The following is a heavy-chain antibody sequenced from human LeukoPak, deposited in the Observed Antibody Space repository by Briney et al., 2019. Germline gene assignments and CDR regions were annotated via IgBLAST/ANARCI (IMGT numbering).Heavy chain of an antibody. Sequence: SVKVSCKASGGTFSNYAITWVRQAPGQGLEWMGGIVPILGITDYAQKFQDRVTISADKSTSTVYMELSSLTSEDTAVYYCARTPNRVDWYFDLWGRGTVVAVSS. J-gene: IGHJ2*01. D-gene: IGHD2/OR15-2a*01. CDR3: ARTPNRVDWYFDL. CDR2: IVPILGIT. CDR1: GGTFSNYA. V-gene: IGHV1-69*10.